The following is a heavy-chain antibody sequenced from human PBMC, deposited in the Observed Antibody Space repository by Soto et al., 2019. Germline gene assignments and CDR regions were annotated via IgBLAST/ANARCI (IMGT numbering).Heavy chain of an antibody. CDR1: GGTFSSYA. CDR3: ARINTTGWYEAIDY. CDR2: IIPIFGTA. J-gene: IGHJ4*01. Sequence: QVQLVQSGAEVKKPGSSVKVSCKASGGTFSSYAISWVRQAPGQGLEWMGGIIPIFGTANYAQKFPGRVTITADESTSPAYMALSILRSESSSVYSSARINTTGWYEAIDYWCHGTLVTVSS. V-gene: IGHV1-69*12. D-gene: IGHD6-19*01.